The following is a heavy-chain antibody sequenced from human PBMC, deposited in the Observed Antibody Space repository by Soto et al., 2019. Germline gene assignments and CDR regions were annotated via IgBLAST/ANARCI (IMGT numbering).Heavy chain of an antibody. V-gene: IGHV4-31*03. Sequence: QLQLQESGPGLVRPSQTLSLTCSVSGGSITSGGYYWGWIRQLPGKGLEWVGYVYSSGSTYYNPSLDSRLSISLDTSKNQFSLLLRSVTVADAAIYYCARDHTGFNKAVDTWGQGAMVTVSS. J-gene: IGHJ3*02. CDR3: ARDHTGFNKAVDT. CDR2: VYSSGST. D-gene: IGHD2-2*02. CDR1: GGSITSGGYY.